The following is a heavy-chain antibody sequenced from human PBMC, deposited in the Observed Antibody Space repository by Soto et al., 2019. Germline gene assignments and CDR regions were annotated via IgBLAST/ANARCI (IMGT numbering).Heavy chain of an antibody. CDR1: GGSISSSSYY. D-gene: IGHD6-19*01. Sequence: SETLSLTCTVSGGSISSSSYYWGWIRQPPGKGLEWIGSIYYSGSTYYNPSLKSRVTISVDTSKNQFSLKLSSVTAADTAVYYCARRGTDSSGWYSLYYYGMDVWGQGTTVTVSS. J-gene: IGHJ6*02. CDR2: IYYSGST. CDR3: ARRGTDSSGWYSLYYYGMDV. V-gene: IGHV4-39*01.